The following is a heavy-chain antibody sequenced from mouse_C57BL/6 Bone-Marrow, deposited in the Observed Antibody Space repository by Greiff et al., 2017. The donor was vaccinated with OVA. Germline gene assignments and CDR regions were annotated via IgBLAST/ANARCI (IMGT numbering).Heavy chain of an antibody. D-gene: IGHD4-1*01. J-gene: IGHJ3*01. V-gene: IGHV6-3*01. CDR3: TESLTGTRAY. CDR1: GFTFSNYW. Sequence: DVKLVESGGGLVQPGGSMKLSCVASGFTFSNYWMNWVRQSPEKGLEWVAQIRLKSDNYATHYAESVKGRFTISRDDSKSSVYLQMNNLRAEDTGIYYCTESLTGTRAYWGQGTLVTVSA. CDR2: IRLKSDNYAT.